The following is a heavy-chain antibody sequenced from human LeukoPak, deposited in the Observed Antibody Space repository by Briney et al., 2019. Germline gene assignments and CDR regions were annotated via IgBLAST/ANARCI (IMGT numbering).Heavy chain of an antibody. Sequence: SQTLSLTCAISGDSVSSNSAAWNWIRRSPSRGLEWLGRTYYRSKWYNDYAVSVKSLITINPDTSKNQFSLQLNSVTPEDTAVYYCARGRYSYGYFYLDYWRQGTLVTVSS. CDR2: TYYRSKWYN. CDR3: ARGRYSYGYFYLDY. CDR1: GDSVSSNSAA. J-gene: IGHJ4*02. D-gene: IGHD5-18*01. V-gene: IGHV6-1*01.